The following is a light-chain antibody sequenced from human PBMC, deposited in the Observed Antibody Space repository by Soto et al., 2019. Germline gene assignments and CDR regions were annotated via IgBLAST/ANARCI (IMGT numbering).Light chain of an antibody. CDR1: SAHSSYA. J-gene: IGLJ3*02. V-gene: IGLV4-69*01. CDR2: LNSDGSH. Sequence: QLVLTQSPSASASLGASVKLTCTLSSAHSSYAIAWHQQQPEKGPRYLMKLNSDGSHSKGDGVPDRFSGSSSGAERYLTISSLQSEDEADYYCQTWVTGMVFGGGTKLTVL. CDR3: QTWVTGMV.